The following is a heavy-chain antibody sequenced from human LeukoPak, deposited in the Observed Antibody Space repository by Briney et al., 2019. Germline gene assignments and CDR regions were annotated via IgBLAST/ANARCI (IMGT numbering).Heavy chain of an antibody. J-gene: IGHJ4*02. Sequence: SETLSLTCTVSGGSISSYYWSWIRQPPGKGLEWIGYIYNSGSTNYSPSLKSRVTISVDTSKSQFSLKLSSVTAADTAVYYCAREGLTLIHFDYWGQGTLVTVSS. CDR3: AREGLTLIHFDY. D-gene: IGHD1-14*01. CDR2: IYNSGST. CDR1: GGSISSYY. V-gene: IGHV4-4*08.